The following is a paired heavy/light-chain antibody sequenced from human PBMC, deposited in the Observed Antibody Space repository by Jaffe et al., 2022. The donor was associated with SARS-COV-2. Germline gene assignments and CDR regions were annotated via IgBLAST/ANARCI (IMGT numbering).Light chain of an antibody. J-gene: IGKJ3*01. CDR1: QDISTY. V-gene: IGKV1-27*01. CDR2: EAS. Sequence: DIQMTQSPSSLSASVGDRVTITCRASQDISTYLAWYQQKPGKVPKLLIYEASILQSGVPPRFSGGGSGTDFTLTISSLQPEDVATYYCQKYNSAPFTFGPGTKVDI. CDR3: QKYNSAPFT.
Heavy chain of an antibody. CDR2: ISESGGST. D-gene: IGHD2-2*03. J-gene: IGHJ6*02. Sequence: EVQLLESGGGLVQPGGSLRLSCAASGFAFRSHAMSWVRQAPGKGLEWVSGISESGGSTYYADSAQGRFSISRDNSKNTLSLHLNSLRVEDTAVYYCAKDQAGDCRSINCYSNGMDVWGQGTTVTVSS. V-gene: IGHV3-23*01. CDR3: AKDQAGDCRSINCYSNGMDV. CDR1: GFAFRSHA.